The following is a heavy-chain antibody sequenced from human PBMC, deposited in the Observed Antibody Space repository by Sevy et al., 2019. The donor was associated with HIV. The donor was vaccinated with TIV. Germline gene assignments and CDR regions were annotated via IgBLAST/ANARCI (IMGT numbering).Heavy chain of an antibody. Sequence: GGSLRLSCAASEFIFTNAWMSWVRQAPGKGLEWVGRIKSKTNGGTTDYAAPVEGRFTISRDDSKKTLYLQMNSLKTEDTAVYYSTTDLEYQLERYCFNYWGQGTLVTVSS. CDR2: IKSKTNGGTT. V-gene: IGHV3-15*01. CDR1: EFIFTNAW. J-gene: IGHJ4*02. CDR3: TTDLEYQLERYCFNY. D-gene: IGHD2-2*01.